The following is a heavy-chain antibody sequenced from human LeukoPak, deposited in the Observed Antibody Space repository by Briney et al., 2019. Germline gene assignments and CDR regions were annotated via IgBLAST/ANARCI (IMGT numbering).Heavy chain of an antibody. CDR3: ASHYDSSGFDY. D-gene: IGHD3-22*01. V-gene: IGHV3-33*01. Sequence: PGRSLRLSCAASGFTFSSYGMHWVRQAPGKGLEWVAVIWYDGSNKYYADSVKGRFTISRDNSKNTLYLQMSSLRAEDTAVYYCASHYDSSGFDYWGQGTLVTVSS. J-gene: IGHJ4*02. CDR2: IWYDGSNK. CDR1: GFTFSSYG.